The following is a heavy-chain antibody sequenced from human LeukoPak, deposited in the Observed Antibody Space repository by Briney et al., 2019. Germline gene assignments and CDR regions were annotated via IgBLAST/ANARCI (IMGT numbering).Heavy chain of an antibody. Sequence: PGGSLRLSCTASGFDFRNSFMSWVRQAPGKGLEWISYISSRSTTIYYADSVKGRFTIPRDNGKNTVYLQMNNLRVDDTAVFYCGKGSLAVAATPLDFWGQGTLVTVSS. V-gene: IGHV3-11*01. CDR2: ISSRSTTI. CDR1: GFDFRNSF. CDR3: GKGSLAVAATPLDF. D-gene: IGHD2-15*01. J-gene: IGHJ4*02.